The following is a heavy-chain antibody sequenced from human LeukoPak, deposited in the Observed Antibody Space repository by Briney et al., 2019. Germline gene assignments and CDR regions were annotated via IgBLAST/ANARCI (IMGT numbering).Heavy chain of an antibody. CDR3: ARRYSDSGNYYYMDV. CDR2: MNPNSGNT. V-gene: IGHV1-8*01. CDR1: GYTFTSYY. D-gene: IGHD3-22*01. J-gene: IGHJ6*03. Sequence: GASVKVSCKASGYTFTSYYINWVRQATGQGPEWMGWMNPNSGNTDYAQRFQGRVTMTRNTSISTAYMELSSLRSEDTAVYYCARRYSDSGNYYYMDVWGKGTTVTISS.